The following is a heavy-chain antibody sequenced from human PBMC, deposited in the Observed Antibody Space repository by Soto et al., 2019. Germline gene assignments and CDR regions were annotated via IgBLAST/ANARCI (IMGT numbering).Heavy chain of an antibody. CDR3: AKVGFPRTAARTFDY. D-gene: IGHD6-13*01. Sequence: QAGGSLRLSCVASGFTFSSYGMHWVRQAPGKGLEWVAVISYDGSNKYYADSVKGRFTISRDNSKNTLYLQMNSLRAEDTAVYYCAKVGFPRTAARTFDYWGQGTLVTVSS. J-gene: IGHJ4*02. CDR1: GFTFSSYG. V-gene: IGHV3-30*18. CDR2: ISYDGSNK.